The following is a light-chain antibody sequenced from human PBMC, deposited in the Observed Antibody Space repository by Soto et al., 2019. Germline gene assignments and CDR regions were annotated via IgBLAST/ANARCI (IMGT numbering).Light chain of an antibody. CDR2: GAS. Sequence: EIVMTQSPATLSVSPGERATLSCMASQSVSSNLAWYQQKPGQAPRLLIYGASTRATGIPARFSGSGSGTEFTLPISSLQSEDFAVYYCQQYNKWPRTFGQGTKVDIK. CDR3: QQYNKWPRT. J-gene: IGKJ1*01. V-gene: IGKV3-15*01. CDR1: QSVSSN.